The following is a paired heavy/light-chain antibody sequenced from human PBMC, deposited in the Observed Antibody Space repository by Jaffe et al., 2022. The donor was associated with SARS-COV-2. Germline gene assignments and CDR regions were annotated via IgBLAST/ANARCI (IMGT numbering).Heavy chain of an antibody. CDR3: VKDFSSSWSGAFDI. CDR2: ISSSGDST. Sequence: EVQLVESGGGLVQPGGSLRLSCSASVFTFSSYAMHWVRQAPGKGLEYVSAISSSGDSTYYADSVKGRVTISRDNSKNTLYLQMNSLRAEDTAVYYCVKDFSSSWSGAFDIWGQGTMVTVSS. V-gene: IGHV3-64D*09. J-gene: IGHJ3*02. D-gene: IGHD6-13*01. CDR1: VFTFSSYA.
Light chain of an antibody. CDR3: QQTYSTPMT. V-gene: IGKV1-39*01. Sequence: DIQMTQSPSSLSASVGDRVTITCRGSQSISSYLNWYQQKRGKAPKLLIYAASTLQSGVPSRFSGSESGTDFTLTISSLQPEDFATYYCQQTYSTPMTFGQGTKVEIK. CDR1: QSISSY. J-gene: IGKJ1*01. CDR2: AAS.